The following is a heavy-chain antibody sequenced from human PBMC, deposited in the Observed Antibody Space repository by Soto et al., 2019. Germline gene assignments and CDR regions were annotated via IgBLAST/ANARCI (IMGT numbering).Heavy chain of an antibody. CDR2: IYYSGST. CDR1: GGFISSSTNY. CDR3: SRVHFVETYRKETFYYFDY. D-gene: IGHD2-21*01. Sequence: PSETLSLTCTVSGGFISSSTNYWGWIRQPPGKGLESIGTIYYSGSTSYNPSLESRLTISVDTSKNQFSLRLTSVTAADTAMHYCSRVHFVETYRKETFYYFDYWGQGSLVTVSS. V-gene: IGHV4-39*01. J-gene: IGHJ4*02.